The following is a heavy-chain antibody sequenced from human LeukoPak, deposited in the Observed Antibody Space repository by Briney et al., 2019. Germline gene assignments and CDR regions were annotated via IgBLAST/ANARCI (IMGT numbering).Heavy chain of an antibody. CDR3: ARAGYSYADY. CDR1: GFTLSSYW. J-gene: IGHJ4*02. CDR2: IKQDGSEK. D-gene: IGHD5-18*01. V-gene: IGHV3-7*01. Sequence: GGSLRLPCAVSGFTLSSYWMSWVRQAPGKGLEWVANIKQDGSEKHYVDSVKGRFTISRDNVKKSLYLQMNSLRAEDTAVYYCARAGYSYADYWGQGTLVTVSS.